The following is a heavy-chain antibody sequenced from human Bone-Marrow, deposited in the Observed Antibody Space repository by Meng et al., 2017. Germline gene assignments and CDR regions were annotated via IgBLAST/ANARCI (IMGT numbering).Heavy chain of an antibody. Sequence: QVQLQESGPGLVKPPQTLSLTCTVSGGSISSGGNYWSWIRQHSGKGLEWIGYIYYSGNTYYNPSLKSLVNISVDTSKNQFSLKVSSVTAADTAVYYCARGSTNWFDPWGQGILVTVSS. J-gene: IGHJ5*02. CDR3: ARGSTNWFDP. CDR1: GGSISSGGNY. CDR2: IYYSGNT. V-gene: IGHV4-31*01.